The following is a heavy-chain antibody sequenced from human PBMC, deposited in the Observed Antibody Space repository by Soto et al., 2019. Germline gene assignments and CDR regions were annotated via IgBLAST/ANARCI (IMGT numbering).Heavy chain of an antibody. Sequence: EVQLVESGGGSVQPGGSLRLSCAASGFTFSGSTIHWVRQTSGKGLEWVGRIPSKLNTYATAYAASVKGRFTISRDDSKNTAYLQMTSLKIEHTAMCYCARQNFDVTVASAIDYWGQGTLLTVSS. D-gene: IGHD2-21*01. CDR2: IPSKLNTYAT. CDR1: GFTFSGST. CDR3: ARQNFDVTVASAIDY. V-gene: IGHV3-73*02. J-gene: IGHJ4*02.